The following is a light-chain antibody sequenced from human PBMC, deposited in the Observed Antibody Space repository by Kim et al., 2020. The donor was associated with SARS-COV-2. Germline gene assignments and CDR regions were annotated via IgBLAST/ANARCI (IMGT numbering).Light chain of an antibody. CDR3: QQYDTYPYT. V-gene: IGKV1-5*01. J-gene: IGKJ2*01. CDR1: QKIYKW. CDR2: DVS. Sequence: DIQVTQSPSTLSASIGDRVTITCRTSQKIYKWMAWYQQIPGKATKLLIYDVSNLESGVPSRFSGSGSGTEFSLTISSLQPDDFATYYCQQYDTYPYTFGQGTDLEI.